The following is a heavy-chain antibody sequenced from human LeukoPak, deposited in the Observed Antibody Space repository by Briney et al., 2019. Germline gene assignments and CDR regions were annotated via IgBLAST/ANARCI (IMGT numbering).Heavy chain of an antibody. Sequence: GGALRLSCAASRFTFSSYSMKWGRQAPGEGLGWVSSISTSSSYIYYADSVKGRITISRDNAKNSLYLQMNSLRAEDTALYYCARVGASYGAFDIWGQGTMVTVSS. CDR2: ISTSSSYI. V-gene: IGHV3-21*04. J-gene: IGHJ3*02. D-gene: IGHD1-26*01. CDR1: RFTFSSYS. CDR3: ARVGASYGAFDI.